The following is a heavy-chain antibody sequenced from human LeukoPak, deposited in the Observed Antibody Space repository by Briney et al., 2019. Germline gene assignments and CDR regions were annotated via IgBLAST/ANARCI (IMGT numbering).Heavy chain of an antibody. CDR1: GYTFSNCA. D-gene: IGHD2-2*01. CDR3: AKRAYCSGTTSSYYFDY. J-gene: IGHJ4*02. CDR2: ISVSGGNS. Sequence: GGSLRLSCAASGYTFSNCAMSWVRQAPGKGLEWVSSISVSGGNSYYADSVKGRFTISRDNSKNTLYLQMNSLRAEDTAVYYCAKRAYCSGTTSSYYFDYWGQGTLVTVS. V-gene: IGHV3-23*01.